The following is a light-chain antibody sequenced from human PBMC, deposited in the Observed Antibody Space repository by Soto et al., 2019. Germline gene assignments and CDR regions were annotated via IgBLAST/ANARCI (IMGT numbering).Light chain of an antibody. J-gene: IGKJ1*01. CDR1: QTISSL. CDR2: KAS. V-gene: IGKV1-5*03. Sequence: DIQMTQSPSTLSGSVGDRVTIACRASQTISSLLAWYQQKPVKAPKLLIYKASTLTSGVPSRFSGSGSGTEFTLTISSLQPDDFATYYCQHYNSYSEAFGQGTKVDIK. CDR3: QHYNSYSEA.